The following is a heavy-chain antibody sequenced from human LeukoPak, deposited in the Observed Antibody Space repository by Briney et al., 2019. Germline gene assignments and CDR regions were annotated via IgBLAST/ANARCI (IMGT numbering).Heavy chain of an antibody. V-gene: IGHV3-21*01. CDR1: GFTFSSYS. J-gene: IGHJ6*02. CDR3: ARDPAYCGGDCYAIGMDV. D-gene: IGHD2-21*02. CDR2: ISSSSSYI. Sequence: EGSLRLSCAASGFTFSSYSMNWVRQAPGKGLEWVSSISSSSSYIYYADSVKGRFTISRDNAKNSLYLQMNSLRAEDTAVYYCARDPAYCGGDCYAIGMDVWGQGTTVTVSS.